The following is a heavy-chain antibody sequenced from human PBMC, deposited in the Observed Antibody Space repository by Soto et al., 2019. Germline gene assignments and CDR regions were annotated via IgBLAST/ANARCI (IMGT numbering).Heavy chain of an antibody. J-gene: IGHJ3*02. Sequence: QVQLQQWGAGLLKPSETLSLTCAVYGGSFSGYYWSWIRQPPGKGLEWIGEINHSGSTNYNPSLPSRVTISVDTSKNQFSLKLSYVTAADTAVDYCARGGGPHDTTWIQLWRNFALDIWGQGTMVTVSS. V-gene: IGHV4-34*01. D-gene: IGHD5-18*01. CDR3: ARGGGPHDTTWIQLWRNFALDI. CDR2: INHSGST. CDR1: GGSFSGYY.